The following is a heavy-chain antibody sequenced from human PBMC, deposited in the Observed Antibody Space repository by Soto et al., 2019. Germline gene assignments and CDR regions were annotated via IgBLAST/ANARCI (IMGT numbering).Heavy chain of an antibody. CDR3: AREIVVVVAATNWFDP. D-gene: IGHD2-15*01. J-gene: IGHJ5*02. Sequence: SETLSLTCAVYGGSFSGYYWNWIRQPPGKGLEWIGEINHSGSTNYNPSLKSRVTISLDTSKNQFSLKLSSMTAAETAVYYCAREIVVVVAATNWFDPWGQGTLVT. V-gene: IGHV4-34*01. CDR2: INHSGST. CDR1: GGSFSGYY.